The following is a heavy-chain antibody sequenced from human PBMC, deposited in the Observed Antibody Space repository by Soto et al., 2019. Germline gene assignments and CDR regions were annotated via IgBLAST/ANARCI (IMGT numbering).Heavy chain of an antibody. Sequence: EVQLVESGGGLTQPGGSLRLSCAVSGFTVSSNHVTWVRQATGKGLQWVSAIYNDGTTYYADSVKGRFTISRDNSKNTVFLQMNSLRAEDTAVYYCAGYGGKSVWGQGTLVTVSS. CDR2: IYNDGTT. CDR3: AGYGGKSV. J-gene: IGHJ1*01. CDR1: GFTVSSNH. V-gene: IGHV3-53*01. D-gene: IGHD4-17*01.